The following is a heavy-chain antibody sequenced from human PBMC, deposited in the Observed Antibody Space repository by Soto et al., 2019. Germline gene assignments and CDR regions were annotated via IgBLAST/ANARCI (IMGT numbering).Heavy chain of an antibody. CDR2: MNPNSGNT. V-gene: IGHV1-8*01. Sequence: GASVKVSCKASGYTFTSYDINWVRQATGQGLEWMGWMNPNSGNTGYAQKFQGRVTMTRNTSISTAYMELSSLRSEDTAVYYCARGLFTMVRGVIITEDVFDIWGQGTMVTVSS. J-gene: IGHJ3*02. CDR3: ARGLFTMVRGVIITEDVFDI. CDR1: GYTFTSYD. D-gene: IGHD3-10*01.